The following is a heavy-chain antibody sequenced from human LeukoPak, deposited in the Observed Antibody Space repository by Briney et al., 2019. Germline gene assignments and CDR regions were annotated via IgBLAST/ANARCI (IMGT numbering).Heavy chain of an antibody. CDR3: ARDPAGDIAVAGVYFDY. CDR1: GFTFSSYA. J-gene: IGHJ4*02. CDR2: ISYDGSNK. Sequence: PGRSLSLSCAASGFTFSSYAMHWVRQAPGKGLEGVAVISYDGSNKYYADSVKGRFTISRDNSNNTLYLQMNSLRAEDTAVYYCARDPAGDIAVAGVYFDYWGQGTLVTVSS. V-gene: IGHV3-30*01. D-gene: IGHD6-19*01.